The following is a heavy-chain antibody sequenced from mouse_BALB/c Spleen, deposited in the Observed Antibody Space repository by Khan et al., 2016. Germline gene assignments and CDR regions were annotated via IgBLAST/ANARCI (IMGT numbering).Heavy chain of an antibody. V-gene: IGHV3-6*02. Sequence: EVQLQESGPGLVKPSQSLSLTCSVTAYSITSGYYWNWIRQFPGNNLEWMGYISYDGSNNYNPSLKNRISIARDTSKNQFFLKLNSVTTEDTATYYCARLRRVYAMDYWGQGTSVTVSS. CDR1: AYSITSGYY. D-gene: IGHD2-12*01. J-gene: IGHJ4*01. CDR3: ARLRRVYAMDY. CDR2: ISYDGSN.